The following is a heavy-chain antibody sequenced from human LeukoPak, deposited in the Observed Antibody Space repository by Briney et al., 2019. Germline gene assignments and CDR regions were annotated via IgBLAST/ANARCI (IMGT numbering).Heavy chain of an antibody. J-gene: IGHJ4*02. Sequence: PSETLSLTCNVSGGSISSYYWSWIRQPLGKGLEWIGYIYYSGSTKYNPPLESRVTISVDTSKNQVSLKLSSVTAADTAVYYCARAGTGGYSYGYPDSWGQGTLVTVSS. CDR3: ARAGTGGYSYGYPDS. CDR2: IYYSGST. CDR1: GGSISSYY. D-gene: IGHD5-18*01. V-gene: IGHV4-59*08.